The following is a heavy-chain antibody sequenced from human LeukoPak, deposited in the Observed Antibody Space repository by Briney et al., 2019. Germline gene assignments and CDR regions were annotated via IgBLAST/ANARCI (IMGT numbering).Heavy chain of an antibody. CDR3: AADYGDYVSPSD. CDR1: GFNFRDSA. V-gene: IGHV3-30*04. D-gene: IGHD4-17*01. Sequence: PGGSLRLSCAASGFNFRDSAMHWVRQPPGKGLEAVAVTSYDGTNKYYADSVKGRFTISRDNSKNTLYLQMNSLRLEDTGVYYCAADYGDYVSPSDWGQGTLVTVSS. J-gene: IGHJ4*02. CDR2: TSYDGTNK.